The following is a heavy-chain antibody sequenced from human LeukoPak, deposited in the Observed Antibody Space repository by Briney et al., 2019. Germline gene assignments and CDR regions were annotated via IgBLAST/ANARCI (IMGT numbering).Heavy chain of an antibody. V-gene: IGHV3-7*01. CDR3: AREGQEAVNFDY. Sequence: QPGGSLRLSCAASGFTFSSFWMSWVRQAPGKGLEWVANIKEDGSEKYYVDSVKGRFTISRDNAENSLYLQMNSLRAEDTAVYYCAREGQEAVNFDYWGQGTLVTVSS. J-gene: IGHJ4*02. CDR2: IKEDGSEK. D-gene: IGHD6-19*01. CDR1: GFTFSSFW.